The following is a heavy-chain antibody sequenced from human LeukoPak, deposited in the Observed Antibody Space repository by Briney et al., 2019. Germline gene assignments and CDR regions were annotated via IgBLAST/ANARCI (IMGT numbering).Heavy chain of an antibody. CDR1: GVSISSSGSY. J-gene: IGHJ4*02. V-gene: IGHV4-39*07. D-gene: IGHD3-9*01. CDR2: ISYAGSP. CDR3: ARVMAVLRYGADY. Sequence: SETLSLTCTVSGVSISSSGSYWAWIRQPPGKGLDWIGTISYAGSPNYNPSLNSRVTMSSDTSSNQFSLRLSSVTDADTAMYYCARVMAVLRYGADYWGQGTLVTVSS.